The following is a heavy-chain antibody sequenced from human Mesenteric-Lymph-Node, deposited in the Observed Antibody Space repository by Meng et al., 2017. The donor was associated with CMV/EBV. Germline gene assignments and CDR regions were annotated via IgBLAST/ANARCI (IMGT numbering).Heavy chain of an antibody. CDR3: AKSRSSTPGIVDD. CDR1: GVVATIGAHH. J-gene: IGHJ4*02. CDR2: ISGTGIT. Sequence: VQLHDAGPRLGNPYETRSLTGIFSGVVATIGAHHWSCSRQSPGKVLEWIGYISGTGITIFNPSLKSRVTILLDTSKNQFSLKLNSVTTADTAVYYCAKSRSSTPGIVDDWGQGTLVTVSS. V-gene: IGHV4-61*08. D-gene: IGHD2/OR15-2a*01.